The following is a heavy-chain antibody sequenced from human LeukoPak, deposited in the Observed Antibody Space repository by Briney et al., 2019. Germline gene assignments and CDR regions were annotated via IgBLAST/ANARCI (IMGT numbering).Heavy chain of an antibody. CDR2: FGPQVGET. V-gene: IGHV1-24*01. D-gene: IGHD3-10*01. Sequence: ASVKVSCKVSGSTLTEISIDWVRQAPGKGLECMGTFGPQVGETIHAQKLQGRLKMTADTSTDTAYMELTSLQSEDTAVYYCATGAMVYEYWGQGTLVTVSS. CDR1: GSTLTEIS. CDR3: ATGAMVYEY. J-gene: IGHJ4*02.